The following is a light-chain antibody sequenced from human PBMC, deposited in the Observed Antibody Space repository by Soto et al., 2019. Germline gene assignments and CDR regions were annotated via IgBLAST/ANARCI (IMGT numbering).Light chain of an antibody. CDR2: DAS. CDR3: QQYDILPIT. J-gene: IGKJ4*01. CDR1: DDIINS. V-gene: IGKV1-33*01. Sequence: DIQGTQSPSSLSASVGDRVTITCQASDDIINSLNWYQQKPGKAPKLLIHDASILQTGVPSRFSGSGSGTDFTFTITSLQPEDIATYYCQQYDILPITFGGGTKVDI.